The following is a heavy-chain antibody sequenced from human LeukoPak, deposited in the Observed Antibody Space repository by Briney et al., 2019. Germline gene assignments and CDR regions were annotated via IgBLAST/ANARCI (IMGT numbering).Heavy chain of an antibody. CDR3: AKDRSRYSGYDFDY. V-gene: IGHV3-23*01. D-gene: IGHD5-12*01. Sequence: GGSLRLSCVASGFTFSSYAVSWVRQAPGKGLEWVSGISGSGESTYYADSVKGRFTISRDNSKNTLYLQMNSLRAEDTAVYYCAKDRSRYSGYDFDYWGQGTLVTVSS. CDR2: ISGSGEST. CDR1: GFTFSSYA. J-gene: IGHJ4*02.